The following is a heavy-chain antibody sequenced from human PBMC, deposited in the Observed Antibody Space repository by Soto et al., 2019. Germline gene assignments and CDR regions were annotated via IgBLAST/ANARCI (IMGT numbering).Heavy chain of an antibody. CDR1: GGSISGSSYY. D-gene: IGHD3-22*01. V-gene: IGHV4-39*01. CDR3: AFPMTPTPVMDV. J-gene: IGHJ6*02. CDR2: IYYSVIP. Sequence: PSETLSLTCTVSGGSISGSSYYWGWIRQPPGKGLDWIGSIYYSVIPYYNPSLKSRVTISVHTSKNQFSLKLSSVTAADTAVYYCAFPMTPTPVMDVVSQGATVPVSS.